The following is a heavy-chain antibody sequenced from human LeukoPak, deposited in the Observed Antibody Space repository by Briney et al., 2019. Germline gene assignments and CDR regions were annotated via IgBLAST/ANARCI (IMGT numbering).Heavy chain of an antibody. CDR1: GFTLDDYG. CDR3: ARDGTLYGDYGSSGFDI. Sequence: GGSLRLSCAASGFTLDDYGMSWVRQAPGKGLEWVSGINWNGGSTGYADSVKGRFTISRDNAKNSLYLQMNSLRAEDTALYHCARDGTLYGDYGSSGFDIWGQGTMVTVSS. CDR2: INWNGGST. J-gene: IGHJ3*02. V-gene: IGHV3-20*01. D-gene: IGHD4-17*01.